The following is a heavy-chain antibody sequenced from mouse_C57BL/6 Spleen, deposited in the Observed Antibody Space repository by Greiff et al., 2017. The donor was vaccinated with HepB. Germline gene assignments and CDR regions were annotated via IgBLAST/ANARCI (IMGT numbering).Heavy chain of an antibody. CDR3: VRQKDGYPSRSFDV. CDR1: GFSFNTYA. V-gene: IGHV10-1*01. CDR2: IRSKSNNYAT. J-gene: IGHJ1*03. Sequence: DAGGGLVQPKGSLKLSCAASGFSFNTYAMNWVRQAPGKGLEWVARIRSKSNNYATYYADSVKDRFTISRDDSESMLYLQMNNLKTEDTAMYYCVRQKDGYPSRSFDVWGTGTTVTVSS. D-gene: IGHD2-3*01.